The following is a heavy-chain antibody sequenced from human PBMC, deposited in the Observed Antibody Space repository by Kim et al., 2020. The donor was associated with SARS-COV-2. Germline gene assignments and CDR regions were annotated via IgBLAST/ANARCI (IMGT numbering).Heavy chain of an antibody. Sequence: STYYNPSLKSRVTISVDTSKNQFSLKLSSVTAADTAVYYCARGGGWLHGYWGQGTLVTVSS. CDR2: ST. J-gene: IGHJ4*02. V-gene: IGHV4-39*07. D-gene: IGHD5-12*01. CDR3: ARGGGWLHGY.